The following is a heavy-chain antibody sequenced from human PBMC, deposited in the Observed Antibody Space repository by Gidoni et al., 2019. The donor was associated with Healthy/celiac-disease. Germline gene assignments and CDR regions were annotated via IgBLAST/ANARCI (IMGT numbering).Heavy chain of an antibody. CDR3: AREAFGQQQLVRAAAFDI. J-gene: IGHJ3*02. CDR2: INPSGGST. V-gene: IGHV1-46*01. CDR1: GYTLTSYY. D-gene: IGHD6-13*01. Sequence: QVQLVQSGAEVKKPGASVKVSCKASGYTLTSYYMHWVRQAPGKGLEWLGLINPSGGSTSYAQKFQGRVTMTRDKSTSTVYMELSSLRSEDTAVYYCAREAFGQQQLVRAAAFDIWGQGTMVTVSS.